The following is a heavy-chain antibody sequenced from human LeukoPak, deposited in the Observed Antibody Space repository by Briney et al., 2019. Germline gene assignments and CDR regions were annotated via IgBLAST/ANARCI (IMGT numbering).Heavy chain of an antibody. J-gene: IGHJ3*02. CDR1: GDSISMHY. Sequence: SETLSLTCSVSGDSISMHYWSWIRQPPGKGLEWIGYIDHTGSTNYNPSLNSRVTISRDTSKNHFSLELSSVTAADTAVYYCARDPRDYYDSSGYFAFDNWGQGTMVTVSS. CDR3: ARDPRDYYDSSGYFAFDN. D-gene: IGHD3-22*01. CDR2: IDHTGST. V-gene: IGHV4-59*11.